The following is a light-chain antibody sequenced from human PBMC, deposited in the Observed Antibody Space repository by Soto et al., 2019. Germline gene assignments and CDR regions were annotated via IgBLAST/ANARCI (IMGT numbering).Light chain of an antibody. CDR3: YSATNNTLGV. J-gene: IGLJ3*02. V-gene: IGLV3-27*01. CDR1: VLEKKY. Sequence: SYELTQPSSVSVSPGQTARITCSGDVLEKKYARWFQQKPGQAPMVVIYKDSERPAGITERFSGSSSGTTVTLTISGAQVEDEADYYCYSATNNTLGVFGGGTKLTVL. CDR2: KDS.